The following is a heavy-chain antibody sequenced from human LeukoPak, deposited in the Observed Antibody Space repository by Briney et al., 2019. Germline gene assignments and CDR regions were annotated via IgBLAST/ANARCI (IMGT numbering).Heavy chain of an antibody. D-gene: IGHD5-18*01. J-gene: IGHJ6*02. CDR1: GFTVSSNY. Sequence: QAGGSLRLSCAASGFTVSSNYMSWVRQAPGKGLEWVSVIYSGGSTYYADSVKGRFTISRDNSKNTLYLQMNSLRAEDTAVYYCARERRGYSYGYWYYGMDVWGQGTTVTVSS. CDR2: IYSGGST. V-gene: IGHV3-66*01. CDR3: ARERRGYSYGYWYYGMDV.